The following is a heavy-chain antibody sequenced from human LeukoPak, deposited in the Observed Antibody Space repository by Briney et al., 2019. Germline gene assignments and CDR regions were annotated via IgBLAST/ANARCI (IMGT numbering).Heavy chain of an antibody. Sequence: GSLRLSCAASRFTFSTYSMNWVRQAPGKGLEWVSYISSGSNTIYYADSVKGRFTISRDNAKNSLYLQMNSLRAEDTAVYYCARGYSSSSGRSFDYWGQGTLVTVSS. J-gene: IGHJ4*02. V-gene: IGHV3-48*01. CDR1: RFTFSTYS. CDR2: ISSGSNTI. CDR3: ARGYSSSSGRSFDY. D-gene: IGHD6-6*01.